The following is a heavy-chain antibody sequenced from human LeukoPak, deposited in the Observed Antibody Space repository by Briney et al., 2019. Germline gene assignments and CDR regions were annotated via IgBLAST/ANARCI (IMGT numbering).Heavy chain of an antibody. Sequence: GGSLRLSCVASGFTFSSYAMSWVRQAPGKGLEWVSAISGSGGSTYYADSVKGRFTISRDNSKNTLYLQMNSLRAEDTAVYYCAKESGYYGSGSSDYWGQGTLVTVSS. D-gene: IGHD3-10*01. J-gene: IGHJ4*02. V-gene: IGHV3-23*01. CDR3: AKESGYYGSGSSDY. CDR1: GFTFSSYA. CDR2: ISGSGGST.